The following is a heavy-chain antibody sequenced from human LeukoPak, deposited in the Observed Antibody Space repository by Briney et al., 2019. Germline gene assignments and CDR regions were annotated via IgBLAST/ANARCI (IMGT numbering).Heavy chain of an antibody. CDR1: GGSISSSSYY. Sequence: PSGTLSLTCTVSGGSISSSSYYWGWIRQPPGKGLEWIGSIYYSGSTYYNPSLKSRVTISVDTSKNQFSLKLSSVTAADTAVYYCASDHDAFDIWGQGTMVTVSS. CDR3: ASDHDAFDI. V-gene: IGHV4-39*01. J-gene: IGHJ3*02. CDR2: IYYSGST.